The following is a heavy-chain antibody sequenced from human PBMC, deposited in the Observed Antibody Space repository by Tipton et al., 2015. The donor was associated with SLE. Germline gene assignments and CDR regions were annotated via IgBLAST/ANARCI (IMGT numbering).Heavy chain of an antibody. J-gene: IGHJ4*02. D-gene: IGHD6-19*01. CDR2: INHSGST. V-gene: IGHV4-34*01. CDR1: GGSFSGYY. CDR3: VGSGTKDY. Sequence: TLSLTCAVYGGSFSGYYWSWIRQPPGKGLEWIGEINHSGSTNYNPSPKSRLTISVDTSKNQFSLKLNSVTAADTAVYYCVGSGTKDYWGQGTLVTVSS.